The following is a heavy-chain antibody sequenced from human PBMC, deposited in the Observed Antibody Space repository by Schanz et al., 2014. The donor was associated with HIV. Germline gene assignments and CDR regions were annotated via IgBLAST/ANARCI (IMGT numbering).Heavy chain of an antibody. V-gene: IGHV3-30*18. CDR3: AKAEAVIAARPGGFDY. J-gene: IGHJ4*02. Sequence: ESGGGVVQPGRSLRLSCAASGFTFSSYGMHWVRQAPGKGLEWVAVISYDGSNKYSADSVKGRFTISRDNSKNTLYLQMNSLRTEDTAVYYCAKAEAVIAARPGGFDYWGQGTLVTVSS. CDR1: GFTFSSYG. CDR2: ISYDGSNK. D-gene: IGHD6-6*01.